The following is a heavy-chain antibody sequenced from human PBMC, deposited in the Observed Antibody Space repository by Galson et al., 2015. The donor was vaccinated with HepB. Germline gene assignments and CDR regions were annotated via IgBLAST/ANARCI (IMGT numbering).Heavy chain of an antibody. CDR1: GFTFDNYA. V-gene: IGHV3-9*01. J-gene: IGHJ4*02. CDR3: AKVSAGGSGWSEGFDY. Sequence: SLRLSCAASGFTFDNYAMHWVRQSPGKGLEWVSGITWNSGNIAYADSVKGRFTISRDNAKNSLYLQMNSLRAEDTSLYYCAKVSAGGSGWSEGFDYWGQGTLVTVSS. CDR2: ITWNSGNI. D-gene: IGHD6-19*01.